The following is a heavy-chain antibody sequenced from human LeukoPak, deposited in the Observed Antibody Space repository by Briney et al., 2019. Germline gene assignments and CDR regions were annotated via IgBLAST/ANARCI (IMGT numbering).Heavy chain of an antibody. Sequence: SETLSLTYSVSGGSISNYYWSWIRQPPGKGLEWIGYIFSRGSSNYSPSLKSRVTISVDTSKNQFSLKLSSVTAADTAVYYCARASDSSGYYDLDYWGQGTLVTVSS. V-gene: IGHV4-59*01. D-gene: IGHD3-22*01. CDR2: IFSRGSS. CDR1: GGSISNYY. J-gene: IGHJ4*02. CDR3: ARASDSSGYYDLDY.